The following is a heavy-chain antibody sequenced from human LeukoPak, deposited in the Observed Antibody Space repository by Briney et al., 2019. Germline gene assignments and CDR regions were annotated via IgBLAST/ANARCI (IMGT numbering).Heavy chain of an antibody. V-gene: IGHV7-4-1*02. Sequence: ASVKVSCKASGGTFSSYAISWVRQAPGQGLEWMGWINTNTGNPTYAQGFTGRFVFSLDTSVSTAYLQISSLKAEDTAVYYCAREYSSSSGDWFDPWGQGTLVTVSS. CDR3: AREYSSSSGDWFDP. D-gene: IGHD6-6*01. CDR1: GGTFSSYA. CDR2: INTNTGNP. J-gene: IGHJ5*02.